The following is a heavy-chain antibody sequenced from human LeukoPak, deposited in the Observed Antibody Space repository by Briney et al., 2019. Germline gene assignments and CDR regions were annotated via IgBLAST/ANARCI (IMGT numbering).Heavy chain of an antibody. CDR3: ARGRIAAAGINDAFDI. D-gene: IGHD6-13*01. CDR2: ISSSGSTI. Sequence: QTRGSLRLSCAASGFTFSSYEMNWVRQAPGKGLEWVSYISSSGSTIYYADSVKGRFTISRDNAKNSLYLQMNSLRAEDTAVYYCARGRIAAAGINDAFDIWGQGTMVTVFS. J-gene: IGHJ3*02. CDR1: GFTFSSYE. V-gene: IGHV3-48*03.